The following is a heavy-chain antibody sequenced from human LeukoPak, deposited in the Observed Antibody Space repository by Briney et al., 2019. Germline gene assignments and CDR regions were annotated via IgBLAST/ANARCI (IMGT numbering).Heavy chain of an antibody. J-gene: IGHJ4*02. CDR1: GYTFTSYG. D-gene: IGHD2-15*01. CDR2: ISAYNGNT. Sequence: ASVKVSCKASGYTFTSYGISWVRQAPGQGLEWMGWISAYNGNTNYAQKLQGRVTMTTDTSTSTAYMELRSLRSDDTAVYYCARDIGYCSGGSCYPPDCWGQGTLVTVSS. V-gene: IGHV1-18*01. CDR3: ARDIGYCSGGSCYPPDC.